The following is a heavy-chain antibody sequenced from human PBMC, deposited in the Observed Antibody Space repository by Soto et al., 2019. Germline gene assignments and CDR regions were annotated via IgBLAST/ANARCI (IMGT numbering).Heavy chain of an antibody. Sequence: QVQLVQSGAEVKKPGSSVKVSCKASGGTFSSYAVSWVRQAPGQGLEWMGGIIPIFGTANYAQKFQGRVTITADESTSTDYMELSSLRFEYAALDYCERCSSDDVFDYGGQVTLVTVSA. CDR2: IIPIFGTA. CDR1: GGTFSSYA. D-gene: IGHD2-2*01. J-gene: IGHJ4*02. V-gene: IGHV1-69*12. CDR3: ERCSSDDVFDY.